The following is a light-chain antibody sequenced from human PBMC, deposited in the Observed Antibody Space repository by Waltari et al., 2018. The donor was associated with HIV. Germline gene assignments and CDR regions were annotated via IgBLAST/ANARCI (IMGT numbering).Light chain of an antibody. V-gene: IGLV3-25*03. CDR3: QSTDNSGTYV. Sequence: SYDLTQPPSVSVSPGQTARITCSGDTLSNQYTYWYQQKSGQAPVLVILTDIERPSGIPERFSGSRSGTTVTLTISGVQAEDEADYYCQSTDNSGTYVFATGTRVTVL. CDR1: TLSNQY. CDR2: TDI. J-gene: IGLJ1*01.